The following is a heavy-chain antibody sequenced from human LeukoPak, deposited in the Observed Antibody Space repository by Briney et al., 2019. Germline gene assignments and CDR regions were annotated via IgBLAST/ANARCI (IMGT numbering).Heavy chain of an antibody. V-gene: IGHV4-31*03. D-gene: IGHD5-12*01. J-gene: IGHJ4*02. CDR3: ARGRGYSGYVRY. CDR1: GGSISSGGFY. CDR2: IYSSGST. Sequence: SETLSLTCTVSGGSISSGGFYWNWIRQHPGKGLEWIGYIYSSGSTYYNPSLESRLTISVDTSKNQFSLKLSSVTAADTAVYYCARGRGYSGYVRYWGQGTLVTVSS.